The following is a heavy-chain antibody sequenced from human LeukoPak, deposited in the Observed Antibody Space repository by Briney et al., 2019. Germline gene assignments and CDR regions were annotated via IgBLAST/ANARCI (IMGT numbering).Heavy chain of an antibody. CDR2: IYSSGNT. Sequence: AETLSLTCTVCGGSISYFYWSWIRQPAGKGLEWIGCIYSSGNTKHNPSLKSRVTMSVDTSTKHFSMKLSSVTAADTAVYYCARVRGSSGRYEYDHYMDVWGKGTTVTISS. CDR3: ARVRGSSGRYEYDHYMDV. J-gene: IGHJ6*03. D-gene: IGHD1-26*01. V-gene: IGHV4-4*07. CDR1: GGSISYFY.